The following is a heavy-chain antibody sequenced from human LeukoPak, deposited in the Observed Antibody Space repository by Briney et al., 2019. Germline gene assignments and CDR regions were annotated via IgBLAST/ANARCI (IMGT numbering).Heavy chain of an antibody. Sequence: PGGSLRLSCAASGFTFSSYGMHWVRQAPGKGLEWVAVISYDGSNKYYADSVKGRFTISRDNSKNTLYLQMNSLRAEDTAVYYYAKTSLCSSTSCRYYGMDVWGQGTTVTVSS. D-gene: IGHD2-2*01. CDR2: ISYDGSNK. CDR3: AKTSLCSSTSCRYYGMDV. V-gene: IGHV3-30*18. J-gene: IGHJ6*02. CDR1: GFTFSSYG.